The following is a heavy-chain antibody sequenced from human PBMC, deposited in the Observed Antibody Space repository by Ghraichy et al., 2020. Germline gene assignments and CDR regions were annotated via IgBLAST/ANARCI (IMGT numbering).Heavy chain of an antibody. D-gene: IGHD3-3*01. V-gene: IGHV4-59*01. J-gene: IGHJ6*02. Sequence: SETLSLTCTVSGASISGFYWSWIRQPPGRGLEWIGHIYYSGTTNYSPSLKSRLTLSVDRSQNLVSLRLSSMTSADTAVYYCARVPTMFGVAPWGMDIWGQVTTVTVS. CDR3: ARVPTMFGVAPWGMDI. CDR1: GASISGFY. CDR2: IYYSGTT.